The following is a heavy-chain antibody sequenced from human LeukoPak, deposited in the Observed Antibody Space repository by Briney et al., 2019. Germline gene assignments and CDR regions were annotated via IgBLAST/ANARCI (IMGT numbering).Heavy chain of an antibody. CDR3: AKDGDYGDLNFDY. V-gene: IGHV3-30*18. CDR2: IYYDGSNK. D-gene: IGHD4-17*01. J-gene: IGHJ4*02. CDR1: GFTFSSYG. Sequence: GGSLRLSCAASGFTFSSYGMHWVRQAPGKGLEWVAVIYYDGSNKYYADSVKGRFTISRDNSKNTLYLQMNSLRAEDTAVYYCAKDGDYGDLNFDYWGQGTLATVSS.